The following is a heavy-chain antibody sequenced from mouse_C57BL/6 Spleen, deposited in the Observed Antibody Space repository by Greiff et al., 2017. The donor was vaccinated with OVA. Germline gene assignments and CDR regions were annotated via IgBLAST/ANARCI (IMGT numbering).Heavy chain of an antibody. D-gene: IGHD2-1*01. V-gene: IGHV2-2*01. Sequence: VQLQESGPGLVQPSQSLSITCTVSGFSLTSYGVHWVRQSPGKGLEWLGVIWSGGSTDYNAAFISRLSISKDNSKSQVFFKMNSLQADDTAIYYCARNLGNYERSAMDYWGQGTSVTVSS. J-gene: IGHJ4*01. CDR1: GFSLTSYG. CDR2: IWSGGST. CDR3: ARNLGNYERSAMDY.